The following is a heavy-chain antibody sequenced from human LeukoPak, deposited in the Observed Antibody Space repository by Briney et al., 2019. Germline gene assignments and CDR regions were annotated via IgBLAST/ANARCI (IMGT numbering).Heavy chain of an antibody. J-gene: IGHJ4*02. CDR1: AFTFSNYW. V-gene: IGHV3-7*01. D-gene: IGHD5/OR15-5a*01. CDR3: ARLSTTRSFDS. Sequence: PGGSLRLSCAASAFTFSNYWMSWVCQAPGRGLEWVANIKQDGSERYYVDSVKGRFTISRDNAKNSLSLQMNSLRAEDTAVYYCARLSTTRSFDSWGQGTLVTVSS. CDR2: IKQDGSER.